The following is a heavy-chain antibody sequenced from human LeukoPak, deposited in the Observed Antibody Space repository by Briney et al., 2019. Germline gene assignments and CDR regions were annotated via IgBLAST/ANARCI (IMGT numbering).Heavy chain of an antibody. J-gene: IGHJ3*02. Sequence: PGGSLRLSCAASGFTFSDYYMSWIRQAPGKGLEWVSYISSSGSTIYYADSVKGRFTISRDNSKNTLYLQMNSLRAEDTAVYYCAKVLRYFDWLFDAFDIWGQGTMVTVSS. CDR3: AKVLRYFDWLFDAFDI. D-gene: IGHD3-9*01. V-gene: IGHV3-11*01. CDR1: GFTFSDYY. CDR2: ISSSGSTI.